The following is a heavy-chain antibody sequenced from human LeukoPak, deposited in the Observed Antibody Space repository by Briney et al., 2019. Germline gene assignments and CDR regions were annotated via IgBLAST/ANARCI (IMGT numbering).Heavy chain of an antibody. V-gene: IGHV1-18*01. CDR1: GYTSTSYG. CDR3: ARELRVSGSWGY. CDR2: ISAYNGNT. Sequence: ASVKVSCKASGYTSTSYGISWVRQAPGQGLGWMGWISAYNGNTNYAQKLQGRVTMTTDTSTSTAYMELRSLRSDDTAVYYCARELRVSGSWGYWGQGTLVTVSS. J-gene: IGHJ4*02. D-gene: IGHD1-26*01.